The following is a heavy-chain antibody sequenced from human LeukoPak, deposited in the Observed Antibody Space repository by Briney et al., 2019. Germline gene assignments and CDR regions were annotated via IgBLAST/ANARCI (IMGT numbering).Heavy chain of an antibody. CDR2: ILGSGSST. V-gene: IGHV3-23*01. D-gene: IGHD2-2*01. CDR1: GFSFSSYA. CDR3: AKDPQYCSSTSCY. J-gene: IGHJ4*02. Sequence: GGSLRLSCAASGFSFSSYAMSWVRQAPGKGLEWVSLILGSGSSTYYADSVKGRFTISRDNSKNTLYLQMNSLRAEDTAVYYCAKDPQYCSSTSCYWGQGTLVTVSS.